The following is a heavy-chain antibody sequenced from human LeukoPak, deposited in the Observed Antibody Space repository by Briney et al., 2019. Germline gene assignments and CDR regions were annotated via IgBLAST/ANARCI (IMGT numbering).Heavy chain of an antibody. D-gene: IGHD6-19*01. CDR1: GYTFSSYG. V-gene: IGHV1-18*01. Sequence: ASVKVSCKASGYTFSSYGISWVRQAPGQGLEWMGWISAYNGNTNYAQKLQGRVTMTTDTSTSTAYMDLRSLRSDDTAVYYCAIGAPYRSDWFDPWGQGTLVTVSS. CDR2: ISAYNGNT. CDR3: AIGAPYRSDWFDP. J-gene: IGHJ5*02.